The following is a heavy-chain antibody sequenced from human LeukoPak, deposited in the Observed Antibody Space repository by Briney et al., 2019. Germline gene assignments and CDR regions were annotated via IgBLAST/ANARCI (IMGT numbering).Heavy chain of an antibody. CDR1: GFTFSSYA. J-gene: IGHJ4*02. V-gene: IGHV3-30*01. CDR3: ARHNYGGNSHGGLGY. D-gene: IGHD4-23*01. Sequence: GGSLRLSCAASGFTFSSYAMHWVRQAPGKGLEWVAVISYDGSNKYYADSVKGRFTISRDNSKNTLYLQMNSLRAEDTAVYYCARHNYGGNSHGGLGYWGQGTLVNVSS. CDR2: ISYDGSNK.